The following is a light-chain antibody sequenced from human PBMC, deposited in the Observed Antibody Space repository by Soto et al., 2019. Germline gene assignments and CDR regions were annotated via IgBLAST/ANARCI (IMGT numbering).Light chain of an antibody. J-gene: IGKJ4*01. CDR2: VAS. CDR1: QSVSSN. Sequence: EIVMTQSPATLSVSPGERATLSCRPSQSVSSNLSWYQQKPGQTPKLLIYVASTRATGIPARFSGSGSGTEFTLTISSLQSEDFAVYYCQQYNVWPLPFGGGTKVEFK. V-gene: IGKV3-15*01. CDR3: QQYNVWPLP.